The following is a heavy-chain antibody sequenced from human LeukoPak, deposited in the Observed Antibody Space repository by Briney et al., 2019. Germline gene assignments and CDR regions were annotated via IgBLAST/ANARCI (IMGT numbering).Heavy chain of an antibody. CDR1: GFTFSNYW. J-gene: IGHJ4*02. V-gene: IGHV3-74*01. CDR3: ARGWFGELYPIDY. D-gene: IGHD3-10*01. Sequence: GGSLRLSCAASGFTFSNYWMHWVRQAPGKGLVWVSRINSDGSSTSYADSVKGRFTISRDNAKNTLYLQMNSLRAEDTAVYYCARGWFGELYPIDYWGQGTLVTVSS. CDR2: INSDGSST.